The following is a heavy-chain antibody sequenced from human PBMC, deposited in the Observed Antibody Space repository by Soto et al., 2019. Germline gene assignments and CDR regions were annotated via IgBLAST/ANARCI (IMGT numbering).Heavy chain of an antibody. V-gene: IGHV1-18*01. Sequence: ASVKVSCKASGYTFTSYGISWVRQAPGQGLEWMGRISAYNGNTNYAQKLQGRVTMTTDTSTSTAYMELRSLRSDDTAVYYCARDLGNYVFRYYYGMDVWGQGTTVTVSS. D-gene: IGHD4-4*01. J-gene: IGHJ6*02. CDR2: ISAYNGNT. CDR1: GYTFTSYG. CDR3: ARDLGNYVFRYYYGMDV.